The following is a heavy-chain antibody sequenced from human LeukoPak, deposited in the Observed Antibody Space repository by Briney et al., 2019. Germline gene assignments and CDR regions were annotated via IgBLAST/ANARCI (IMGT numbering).Heavy chain of an antibody. D-gene: IGHD5-18*01. CDR3: AKDISQGYTAGSIEQDY. CDR1: GFTFSTYA. CDR2: ISPGGDRT. V-gene: IGHV3-23*01. Sequence: GGSLRLSCAASGFTFSTYALSWVRQAPGKGLEWVSAISPGGDRTYYADSMKGRFTISRDNSKNTLYLQMNSLGAEDTAVYYCAKDISQGYTAGSIEQDYWGQGTLVTVSS. J-gene: IGHJ4*02.